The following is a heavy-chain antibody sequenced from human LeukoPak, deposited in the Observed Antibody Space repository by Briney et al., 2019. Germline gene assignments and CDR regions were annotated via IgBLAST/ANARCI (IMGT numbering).Heavy chain of an antibody. Sequence: PSETLSLTCTDSGGSISSYYWTWIRHSAGKGLEWIGRMYTSGSTKYSPSFESRVTMSGDASKNQFSLRLNSVTAADTAIYYCARIYSRGWSLDYWGPGTLVTVSS. V-gene: IGHV4-4*07. CDR2: MYTSGST. D-gene: IGHD6-19*01. CDR3: ARIYSRGWSLDY. CDR1: GGSISSYY. J-gene: IGHJ4*02.